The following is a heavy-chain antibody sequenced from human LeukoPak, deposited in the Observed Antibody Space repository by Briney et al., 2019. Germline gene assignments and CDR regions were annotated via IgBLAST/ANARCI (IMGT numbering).Heavy chain of an antibody. Sequence: GASVNVSCTTSGYSFANYGMHWVRQAPRQSLEWMGWINTGNGNTKSSQKFQDRVALTRDTSASTAYMELNSLSSEDTAVYYCARVPLSDASGRYYSHWGQGTLVTVSS. V-gene: IGHV1-3*04. CDR3: ARVPLSDASGRYYSH. D-gene: IGHD3-10*01. J-gene: IGHJ1*01. CDR2: INTGNGNT. CDR1: GYSFANYG.